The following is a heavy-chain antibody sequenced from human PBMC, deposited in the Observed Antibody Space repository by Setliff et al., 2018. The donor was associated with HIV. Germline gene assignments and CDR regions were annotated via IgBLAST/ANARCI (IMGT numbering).Heavy chain of an antibody. D-gene: IGHD6-19*01. CDR1: GASFIRSRYY. Sequence: LSLTCTVSGASFIRSRYYWSWIRQPAGKGLEWIGHVYTTGSASYNPSLESRVTILEALSKNQFSLNLDSVTAADTAVYFCARALAGGSGWNYFDLWGPGTRGTVSS. CDR3: ARALAGGSGWNYFDL. J-gene: IGHJ4*02. V-gene: IGHV4-61*09. CDR2: VYTTGSA.